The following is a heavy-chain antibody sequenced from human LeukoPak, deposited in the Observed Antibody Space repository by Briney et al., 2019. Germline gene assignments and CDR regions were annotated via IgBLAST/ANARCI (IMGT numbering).Heavy chain of an antibody. CDR3: ASGPYYDFPSGLDY. D-gene: IGHD3-3*01. J-gene: IGHJ4*02. CDR1: GFTVSSKY. CDR2: IYSGGGT. V-gene: IGHV3-53*01. Sequence: GGSLRLSCAASGFTVSSKYMSWVRQAPGKGLEWVSVIYSGGGTFYADSVKGRFTISRDDSKNTLFLQMNSLRAEDTAVYYCASGPYYDFPSGLDYWGQGTLVTVSS.